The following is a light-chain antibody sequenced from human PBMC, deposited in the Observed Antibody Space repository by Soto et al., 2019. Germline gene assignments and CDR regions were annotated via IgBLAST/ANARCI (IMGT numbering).Light chain of an antibody. V-gene: IGKV3-11*01. CDR1: QSISRY. J-gene: IGKJ4*01. CDR2: DAS. CDR3: QQRGTWPRVT. Sequence: IVSTQSPATLSLSPGETATLSCRASQSISRYLAWYQQKPGQAPRLLIYDASIRATGIPARFRGGGSETDFTLTISSLAPEDFAIYYCQQRGTWPRVTFGGGTKVDIK.